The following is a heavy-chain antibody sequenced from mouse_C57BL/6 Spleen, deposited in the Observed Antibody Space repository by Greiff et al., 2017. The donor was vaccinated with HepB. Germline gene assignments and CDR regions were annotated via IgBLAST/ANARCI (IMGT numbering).Heavy chain of an antibody. J-gene: IGHJ3*01. V-gene: IGHV5-6*01. Sequence: EVQGVESGGDLVKPGGSLKLSCAASGFTFSSYGMSWVRQTPDKRLEWVATISSGGSYTYYPDSVKGRFTISRDNAKNTLYRQMSSLKSEDTAMYYCARPALTGALFAYWGQGTLVTVSA. CDR3: ARPALTGALFAY. CDR2: ISSGGSYT. D-gene: IGHD4-1*01. CDR1: GFTFSSYG.